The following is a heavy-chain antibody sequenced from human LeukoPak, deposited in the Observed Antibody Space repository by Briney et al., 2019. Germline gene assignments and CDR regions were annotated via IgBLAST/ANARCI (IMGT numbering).Heavy chain of an antibody. V-gene: IGHV3-30*18. CDR3: VKGGSFDI. Sequence: GGSLRLSCAASGFTLSSYGIHWVRQAPGKGLEWVALISHDGSKKYYADSVKGRFTISRDNSKNTLYLQMNSLRAEDTAVYYCVKGGSFDIWGQGTMVTVSS. CDR2: ISHDGSKK. CDR1: GFTLSSYG. J-gene: IGHJ3*02.